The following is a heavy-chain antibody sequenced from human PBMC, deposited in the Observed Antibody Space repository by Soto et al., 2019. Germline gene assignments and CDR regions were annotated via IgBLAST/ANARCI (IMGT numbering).Heavy chain of an antibody. CDR2: IYKGGSI. J-gene: IGHJ4*02. Sequence: SETLSLTCRVSGGSISNDYWTWIRQPPGKGLEWIGYIYKGGSINYNPSLKSRVTISVDTSNNQFSLKLSSAYLHWRGLKASDTAMYYCARHAVITLGGVIVSNYFSYWGQGTLVTVSS. CDR1: GGSISNDY. D-gene: IGHD3-16*02. V-gene: IGHV4-59*08. CDR3: ARHAVITLGGVIVSNYFSY.